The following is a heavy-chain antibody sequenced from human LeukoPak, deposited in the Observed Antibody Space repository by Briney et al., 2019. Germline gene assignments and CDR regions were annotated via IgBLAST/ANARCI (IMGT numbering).Heavy chain of an antibody. D-gene: IGHD2-8*02. Sequence: PGGSLRLSRAASGFTLSTYGMHWVRQAPGKGLEWVALISYDGTNYRYTDSVKGRFTISRDNSKNTLYLQMNSLRPEDTAVYHCARDFGGNHWYNWFDPWGQGTLVTVSS. CDR1: GFTLSTYG. CDR3: ARDFGGNHWYNWFDP. V-gene: IGHV3-30*03. CDR2: ISYDGTNY. J-gene: IGHJ5*02.